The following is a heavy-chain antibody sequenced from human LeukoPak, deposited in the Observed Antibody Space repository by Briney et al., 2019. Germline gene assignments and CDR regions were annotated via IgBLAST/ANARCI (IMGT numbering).Heavy chain of an antibody. CDR2: VSGSGGST. V-gene: IGHV3-23*01. D-gene: IGHD6-13*01. Sequence: GGSLRLSCAASGFTFSSYAMTWVRQAPGKGLEWVSVVSGSGGSTYYADSVKGRFTISRDNAKNSLYLQMNSLRAEDTAVYYCAKDLADGYRSTWYVGDYWGQGTLVTVSS. CDR1: GFTFSSYA. CDR3: AKDLADGYRSTWYVGDY. J-gene: IGHJ4*02.